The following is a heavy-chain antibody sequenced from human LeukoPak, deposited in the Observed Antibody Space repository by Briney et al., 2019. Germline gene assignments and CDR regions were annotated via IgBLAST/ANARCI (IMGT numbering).Heavy chain of an antibody. CDR3: AKDFNPRLRLGELSFYY. D-gene: IGHD3-16*02. CDR2: ISYDGSNK. CDR1: GFTFSSYG. Sequence: GGSLRLSCAASGFTFSSYGMHWVRQAPGKGLEWVAVISYDGSNKYYADFVKGRFTISRDNSKNTLYLQMNSLRAEDTAVYYCAKDFNPRLRLGELSFYYWGQGTLVTVSS. J-gene: IGHJ4*02. V-gene: IGHV3-30*18.